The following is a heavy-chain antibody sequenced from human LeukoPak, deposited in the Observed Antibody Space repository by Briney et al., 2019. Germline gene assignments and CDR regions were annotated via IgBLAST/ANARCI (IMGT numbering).Heavy chain of an antibody. CDR1: GFIFRSHW. D-gene: IGHD4-17*01. CDR2: IKQDGSEK. V-gene: IGHV3-7*01. Sequence: GGSLRLSCAASGFIFRSHWMTWVRQAPGKGLEWVAHIKQDGSEKDYVDSVEGRFTLSRDDAKNSLYLQMNSLRVDDTAVYYCARGPNYGARVDYLDYWRQGTLVTVSS. CDR3: ARGPNYGARVDYLDY. J-gene: IGHJ4*02.